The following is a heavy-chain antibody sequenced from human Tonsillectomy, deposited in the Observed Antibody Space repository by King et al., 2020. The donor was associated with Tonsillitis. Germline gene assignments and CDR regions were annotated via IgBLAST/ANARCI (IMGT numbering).Heavy chain of an antibody. Sequence: QLQESGPAVVRPSENLSLTCSVSGGSISRTSDSWDWIRQPPGKRLEWIGSVSYKGGTYYHPSLKSRVTISGDTFKNHFSLNLNSVTAADAAIYYCARRSVQVAGHFDRWGQGTLVTVSS. V-gene: IGHV4-39*01. CDR1: GGSISRTSDS. D-gene: IGHD6-19*01. CDR2: VSYKGGT. J-gene: IGHJ4*02. CDR3: ARRSVQVAGHFDR.